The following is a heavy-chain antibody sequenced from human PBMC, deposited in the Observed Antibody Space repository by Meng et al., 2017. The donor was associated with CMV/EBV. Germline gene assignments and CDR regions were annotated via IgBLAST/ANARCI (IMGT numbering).Heavy chain of an antibody. D-gene: IGHD6-13*01. CDR3: ARLSAAADLYFQH. CDR2: INHSGST. J-gene: IGHJ1*01. V-gene: IGHV4-34*01. CDR1: GGSFSGYY. Sequence: SETLSLTCAVYGGSFSGYYWSWIRQPPGKGLEWIGEINHSGSTNYNPSLKSRVTISVDTSKNQFSLKLSSVTAADTAVYYCARLSAAADLYFQHWGQGTLVTVSS.